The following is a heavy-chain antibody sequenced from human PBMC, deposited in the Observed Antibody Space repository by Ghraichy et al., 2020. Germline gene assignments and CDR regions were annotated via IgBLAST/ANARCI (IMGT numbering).Heavy chain of an antibody. CDR1: GFTFNKFW. CDR2: MNDDGREK. D-gene: IGHD7-27*01. Sequence: GGSLRLSCAASGFTFNKFWISWVRQTPGKGLEWVANMNDDGREKHYVDSVKGRFTMSRDNAKNSFFLQMSSLRADDTAVYYCARGGENWGEAVYWGQGTLVSVSS. J-gene: IGHJ4*02. CDR3: ARGGENWGEAVY. V-gene: IGHV3-7*03.